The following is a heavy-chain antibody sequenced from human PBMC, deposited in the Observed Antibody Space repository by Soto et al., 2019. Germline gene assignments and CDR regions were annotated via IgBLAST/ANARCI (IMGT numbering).Heavy chain of an antibody. CDR3: ARVQRWLHLDY. D-gene: IGHD5-12*01. CDR1: GGSISSGGYY. V-gene: IGHV4-31*03. CDR2: IYYSGSN. J-gene: IGHJ4*02. Sequence: QVQLQESGPGLVKPSQTLSLTCTVSGGSISSGGYYWSWIRQHPGKGLEWIGYIYYSGSNYYNPSLKSRDTLSVDTSKNQYSPKLSAVTAADTAVYYCARVQRWLHLDYWGQGTLVTVSS.